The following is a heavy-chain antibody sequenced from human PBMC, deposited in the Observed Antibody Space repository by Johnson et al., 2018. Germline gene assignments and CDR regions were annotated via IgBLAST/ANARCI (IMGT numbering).Heavy chain of an antibody. Sequence: VQLVQSGGGLGQXGGSLRLXCATSGFSFSKYTMTWVRQPPGKGLEWVSSISASGNSTYYVESVKGRFIISRDNSKGTVYLQMNRLSAEDPARYYGFAGKAGSNDAFDMWGQGTMVLVSS. D-gene: IGHD6-25*01. J-gene: IGHJ3*02. CDR3: FAGKAGSNDAFDM. CDR1: GFSFSKYT. CDR2: ISASGNST. V-gene: IGHV3-23*04.